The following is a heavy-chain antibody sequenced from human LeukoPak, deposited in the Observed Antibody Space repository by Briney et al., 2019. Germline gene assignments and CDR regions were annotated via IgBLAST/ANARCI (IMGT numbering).Heavy chain of an antibody. CDR2: IRYDGSNN. J-gene: IGHJ4*02. D-gene: IGHD3-9*01. CDR3: ARVMYYDILTGGYDY. CDR1: GFTFSTYG. V-gene: IGHV3-30*02. Sequence: PGGSLRLSCATSGFTFSTYGMHWVRQTPGKGLEWVAFIRYDGSNNYYADSVKGRFTISRDNSKNTLYLQMNSLRAEDTAVYYCARVMYYDILTGGYDYWGQGTLVTVSS.